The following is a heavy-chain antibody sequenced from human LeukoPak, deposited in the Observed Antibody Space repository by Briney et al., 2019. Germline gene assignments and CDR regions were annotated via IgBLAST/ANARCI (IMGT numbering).Heavy chain of an antibody. CDR3: ARAGLWDYSDSSGYHNGAFDI. J-gene: IGHJ3*02. CDR2: INPNSGGT. CDR1: GSTFTGYY. D-gene: IGHD3-22*01. V-gene: IGHV1-2*02. Sequence: ASVKVSCKASGSTFTGYYMHWVRQAPGQGLEWMGWINPNSGGTNYAQKFQDRVTMTRDTSISTAYMELSRLRSDDTAIYYCARAGLWDYSDSSGYHNGAFDIWGQGTMVTVSS.